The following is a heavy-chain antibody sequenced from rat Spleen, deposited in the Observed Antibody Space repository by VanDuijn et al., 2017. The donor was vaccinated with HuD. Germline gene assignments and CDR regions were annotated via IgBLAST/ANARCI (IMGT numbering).Heavy chain of an antibody. CDR1: GFNFNDYW. V-gene: IGHV5-7*01. CDR3: TTDRVWYTTDYYYVRFAY. J-gene: IGHJ3*01. D-gene: IGHD1-6*01. Sequence: EVQLVESGGGLVQPGRSLKLSCAASGFNFNDYWMGWVRQAPKKGLEWVATISYDGSSTYYRDSVKGRFTIYRDNAKSTLYLQMDSLRSEDTATYYCTTDRVWYTTDYYYVRFAYWGQGTLVTVSS. CDR2: ISYDGSST.